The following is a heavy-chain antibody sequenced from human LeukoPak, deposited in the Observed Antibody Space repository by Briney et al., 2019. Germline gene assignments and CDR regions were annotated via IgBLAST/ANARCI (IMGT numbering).Heavy chain of an antibody. CDR1: GYTFTNYG. CDR2: ISAYNGNT. D-gene: IGHD6-6*01. Sequence: GASVKVSCKASGYTFTNYGISWVRQAPGQGLEWMGWISAYNGNTNYAQKLQGRVTMTTDTSTSTAYMELRSLRSDDTAVYYCARDPYSSSPDEDYYYGMDVWGQGTTVTVSS. CDR3: ARDPYSSSPDEDYYYGMDV. V-gene: IGHV1-18*01. J-gene: IGHJ6*02.